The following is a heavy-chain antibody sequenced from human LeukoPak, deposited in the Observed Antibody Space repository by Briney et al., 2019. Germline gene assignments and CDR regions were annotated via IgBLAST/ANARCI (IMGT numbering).Heavy chain of an antibody. J-gene: IGHJ6*02. CDR2: IYPGDSDT. V-gene: IGHV5-51*01. Sequence: GESLKISCKGSGYSFTSYWIGWVRQMPGKGLEWMGIIYPGDSDTRYSPSFQGQVTISADKSISTAYLQWSSLKASDTAMYYCARPSAYYYGSGSSPDYGMDVWGQGTTVTVSS. D-gene: IGHD3-10*01. CDR3: ARPSAYYYGSGSSPDYGMDV. CDR1: GYSFTSYW.